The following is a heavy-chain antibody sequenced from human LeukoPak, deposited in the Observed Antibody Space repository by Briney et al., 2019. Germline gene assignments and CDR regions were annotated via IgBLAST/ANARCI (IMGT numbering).Heavy chain of an antibody. D-gene: IGHD2-15*01. CDR1: GYLFSGYG. J-gene: IGHJ3*02. CDR3: ARQMTPPDAFDI. Sequence: ASVKVSCKASGYLFSGYGISWVRQAPGQGLEWMGWVSDYNGNTNYAQKFQGRVTMTTDTSTSTAYMELRSLRSDDTAVYYCARQMTPPDAFDIWGQGTMVTVSS. CDR2: VSDYNGNT. V-gene: IGHV1-18*01.